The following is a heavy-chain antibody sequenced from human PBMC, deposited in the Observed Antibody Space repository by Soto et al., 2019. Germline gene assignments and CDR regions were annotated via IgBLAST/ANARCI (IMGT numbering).Heavy chain of an antibody. J-gene: IGHJ4*02. Sequence: QVQLVQSGAEVKKPGSSVKVSCKASGGTFSSYAISWVRQAPGQGLEWMGGIIPIFGTANYAQKFQGRVTITADESTSTAYMELSSLRSEDTAVYYWATVGEGDVWSTRGRLDYWGKGTLFTVSS. V-gene: IGHV1-69*12. CDR2: IIPIFGTA. CDR1: GGTFSSYA. CDR3: ATVGEGDVWSTRGRLDY. D-gene: IGHD3-16*01.